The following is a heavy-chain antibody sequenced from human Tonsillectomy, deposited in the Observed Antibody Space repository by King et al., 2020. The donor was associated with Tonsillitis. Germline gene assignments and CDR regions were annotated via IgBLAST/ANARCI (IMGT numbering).Heavy chain of an antibody. CDR3: ARDRGMTGSYWYFDL. D-gene: IGHD3-9*01. CDR2: IYRGGST. V-gene: IGHV3-53*01. CDR1: GVNVSSNY. Sequence: VQLVESGGGLIQPGGSLRLSCAASGVNVSSNYMSWVRQAPGGGLEWVSVIYRGGSTYYADSVKARFTVSRDKFKNTVDLQMNSLRAEDTAVYYWARDRGMTGSYWYFDLWGRGTLVTVSS. J-gene: IGHJ2*01.